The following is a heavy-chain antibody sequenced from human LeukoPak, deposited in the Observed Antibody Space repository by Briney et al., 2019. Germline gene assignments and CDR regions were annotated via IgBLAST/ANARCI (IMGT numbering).Heavy chain of an antibody. J-gene: IGHJ4*02. V-gene: IGHV1-2*02. Sequence: AASVKVSCKPSGYTFTNYYIHWVRQAPGQGPEWVGWINPASAGAAFAPKFQGRVSMTWDSSITTAFMDLTSLRSNDTAIYYCARQLGNYYRAFDFWGQGTLVTVSS. CDR1: GYTFTNYY. D-gene: IGHD1-26*01. CDR2: INPASAGA. CDR3: ARQLGNYYRAFDF.